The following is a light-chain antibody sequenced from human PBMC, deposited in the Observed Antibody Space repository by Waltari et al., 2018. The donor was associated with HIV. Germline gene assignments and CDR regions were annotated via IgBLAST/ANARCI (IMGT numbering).Light chain of an antibody. CDR3: GTWDSSLNTPV. CDR2: DNN. CDR1: TSNIETNY. J-gene: IGLJ2*01. Sequence: QPVLTRPPSVSAAPGRSVTITCSGSTSNIETNYLSWYQQIPGTAPKLLIYDNNKRPSGIPERFSGSKSATSATLGITGLQTGDEAEYFCGTWDSSLNTPVFGGGSRLTVL. V-gene: IGLV1-51*01.